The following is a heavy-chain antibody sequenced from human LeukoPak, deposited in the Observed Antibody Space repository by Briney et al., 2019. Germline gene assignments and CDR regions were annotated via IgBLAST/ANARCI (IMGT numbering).Heavy chain of an antibody. V-gene: IGHV3-7*03. J-gene: IGHJ6*02. CDR1: GFSFSSYY. CDR2: INPDGSER. Sequence: PGGSPRLSCAASGFSFSSYYMSWVRQAPGKGLEWVALINPDGSERYYVDSVKGRFTISRDNAKYSLYLQMDSLRDDDTAMYFCTRDLAAVPGPRMDVWGQGITVTVSS. CDR3: TRDLAAVPGPRMDV. D-gene: IGHD6-19*01.